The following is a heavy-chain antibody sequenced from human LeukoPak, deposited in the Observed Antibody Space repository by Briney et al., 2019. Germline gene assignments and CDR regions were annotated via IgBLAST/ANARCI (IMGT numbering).Heavy chain of an antibody. D-gene: IGHD2-15*01. V-gene: IGHV4-59*01. CDR2: IYYSGST. CDR3: ASHSGAYYFDS. Sequence: SETLSLTCTASGASISSYHWSWIRQPPGKGLEWIGYIYYSGSTDYNPSLKSRVTISVDASKDQFSLKLSSVTAADTAVYYCASHSGAYYFDSWGQGALVSVSS. J-gene: IGHJ4*02. CDR1: GASISSYH.